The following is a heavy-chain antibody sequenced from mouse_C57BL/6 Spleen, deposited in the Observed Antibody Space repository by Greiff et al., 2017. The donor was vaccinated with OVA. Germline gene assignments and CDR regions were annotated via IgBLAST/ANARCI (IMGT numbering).Heavy chain of an antibody. CDR1: GYTFTDYY. Sequence: VQLKQSGPELVKPGASVKISCKASGYTFTDYYMNWVKQSHGKSLEWIGDINPNNGGTSYNQKFKGKATLTVDKSSSTAYMELRSLTSEDSAVYYCAREGDYDEGFAYWAKGLWSLSLQ. CDR2: INPNNGGT. V-gene: IGHV1-26*01. CDR3: AREGDYDEGFAY. D-gene: IGHD2-4*01. J-gene: IGHJ3*01.